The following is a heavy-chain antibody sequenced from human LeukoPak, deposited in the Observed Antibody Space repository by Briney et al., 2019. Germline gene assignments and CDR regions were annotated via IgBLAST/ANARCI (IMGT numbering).Heavy chain of an antibody. V-gene: IGHV4-39*01. CDR3: ARLGTLRS. D-gene: IGHD3-10*01. Sequence: PSETLSLTCTVSGDSVSSSSYYWGWIRQPPGKGLEWIGSISYSGTNYNNPSLKSRVSISIDTSKNQFSVKLTSVTVADTAMYYCARLGTLRSWGQGTLVTVSS. J-gene: IGHJ5*02. CDR2: ISYSGTN. CDR1: GDSVSSSSYY.